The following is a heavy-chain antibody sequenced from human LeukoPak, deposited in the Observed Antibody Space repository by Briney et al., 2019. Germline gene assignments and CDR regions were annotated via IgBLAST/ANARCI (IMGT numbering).Heavy chain of an antibody. CDR2: ISSSSSNI. V-gene: IGHV3-48*02. Sequence: GGSLRLSCAASGFTFSSYSMNWVRQAPGKGLEWVSYISSSSSNIYYADSVKGRFTISRDNAKNTLYLQMNSLRDEDTAVYYCVRDGEGISSSWYYWGQGTLVTVSS. CDR1: GFTFSSYS. CDR3: VRDGEGISSSWYY. J-gene: IGHJ4*02. D-gene: IGHD6-13*01.